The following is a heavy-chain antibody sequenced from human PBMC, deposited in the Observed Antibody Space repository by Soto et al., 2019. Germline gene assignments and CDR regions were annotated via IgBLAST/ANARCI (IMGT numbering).Heavy chain of an antibody. J-gene: IGHJ5*02. Sequence: ASVKVSCKASGYTFTSYGISGVRQAPGQGLEWMGWISAYNGNTSYAQKFQGRVTMTRDTSTSTVYMELSSLRSEDTAVYYCARDRSFGGVIAHWGQGTLVTVSS. CDR1: GYTFTSYG. CDR2: ISAYNGNT. V-gene: IGHV1-18*01. CDR3: ARDRSFGGVIAH. D-gene: IGHD3-16*01.